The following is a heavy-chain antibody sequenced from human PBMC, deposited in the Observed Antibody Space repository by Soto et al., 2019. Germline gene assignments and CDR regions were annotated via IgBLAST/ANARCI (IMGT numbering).Heavy chain of an antibody. CDR3: ASSRPAAMRRYYYSMDV. Sequence: QVQLVQSGAEVKKPGSSVKVSCKASGGTFSSYAISWVRQAPGQGLEWMGGIIPIFGTANYAQKFQGRVTITAXXSXSXXDMGLTGMRSEVTAVYYCASSRPAAMRRYYYSMDVWGQGTTVTVSS. D-gene: IGHD2-2*01. CDR1: GGTFSSYA. J-gene: IGHJ6*02. V-gene: IGHV1-69*12. CDR2: IIPIFGTA.